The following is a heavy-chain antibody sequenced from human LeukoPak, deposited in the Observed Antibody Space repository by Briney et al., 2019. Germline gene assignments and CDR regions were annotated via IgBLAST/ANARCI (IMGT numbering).Heavy chain of an antibody. CDR3: AKGIDYGDYMDV. CDR1: GFTFSSYG. J-gene: IGHJ6*03. V-gene: IGHV3-30*02. Sequence: GGSLRLSCAASGFTFSSYGMHWVRQAPGKGLEWVAFIRYDGSIKYYADSVKGRFTISRDNSKDTLYLQMNSLRAEDTAVYYCAKGIDYGDYMDVWGKGTTVTVSS. CDR2: IRYDGSIK. D-gene: IGHD4-17*01.